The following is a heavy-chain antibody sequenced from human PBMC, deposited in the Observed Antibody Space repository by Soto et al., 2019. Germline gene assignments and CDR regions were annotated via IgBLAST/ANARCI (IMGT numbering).Heavy chain of an antibody. V-gene: IGHV4-4*02. Sequence: QVQLQESGPGLVKPSGTLSLTCAVSSGSISSSNWWSWVRQPPGKGLEWIGEIYHSGSTNYNPPLKSRVTISVDKSKNQFSLKLSSVTAADTAVYYCATRGYSSSWFLDYWGQGTLVTVSS. CDR2: IYHSGST. CDR1: SGSISSSNW. J-gene: IGHJ4*02. CDR3: ATRGYSSSWFLDY. D-gene: IGHD6-13*01.